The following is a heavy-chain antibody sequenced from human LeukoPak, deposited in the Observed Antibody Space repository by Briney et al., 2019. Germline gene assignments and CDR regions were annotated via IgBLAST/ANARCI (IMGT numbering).Heavy chain of an antibody. J-gene: IGHJ4*02. Sequence: GGSLRLSCAASGFTFSSYSMNWVRQAPGKGLEWVSSISSSSSYIYYADSVKGRFTISRDNAKNSLYLQMNSLRAEDTAVYYCARDGPPHYYDSSGYYDPLYYFDYWGQGTLVTVSS. CDR1: GFTFSSYS. V-gene: IGHV3-21*01. CDR3: ARDGPPHYYDSSGYYDPLYYFDY. CDR2: ISSSSSYI. D-gene: IGHD3-22*01.